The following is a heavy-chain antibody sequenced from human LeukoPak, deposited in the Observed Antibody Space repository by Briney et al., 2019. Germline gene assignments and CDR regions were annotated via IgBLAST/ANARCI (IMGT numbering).Heavy chain of an antibody. CDR3: AKGNSGWYGAIDS. J-gene: IGHJ4*02. CDR1: GFTFDVYA. Sequence: PGRSLRLSCVASGFTFDVYAMHWVRQAPGKGLEWVSGISWNSGRIGYAESVKGRFSISRDNAKNSLYLQMNSLRAEDMALYYCAKGNSGWYGAIDSWGQGTLVTVSS. CDR2: ISWNSGRI. V-gene: IGHV3-9*03. D-gene: IGHD6-19*01.